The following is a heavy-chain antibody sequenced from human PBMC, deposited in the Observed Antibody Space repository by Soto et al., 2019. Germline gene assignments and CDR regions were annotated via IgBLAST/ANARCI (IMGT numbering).Heavy chain of an antibody. V-gene: IGHV4-31*03. D-gene: IGHD3-16*01. J-gene: IGHJ5*02. CDR2: IYYSGST. CDR1: GGSISSGGYY. CDR3: AKVGGINWFDP. Sequence: QVQLQESGPGLVKPSQTLSLTCTVSGGSISSGGYYWSWIRQHPGKGLEWIGYIYYSGSTYYNPSLKSRVNISVDTSKNPVSLELSSVTAADTAGYYCAKVGGINWFDPWGQGTLVTVSS.